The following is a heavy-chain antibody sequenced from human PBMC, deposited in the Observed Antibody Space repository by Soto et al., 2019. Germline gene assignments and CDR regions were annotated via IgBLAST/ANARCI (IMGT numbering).Heavy chain of an antibody. D-gene: IGHD1-26*01. Sequence: QVQLVESGGGVVQPGRSLRLSCAASGFTFSSYGMHGVRQAPGKGLEWVAVISYDGSNKYYADSVKGRFTISRDNSKNTLYLQMNSLRAEDTAVYYCAKDQWAGMGASFDYWGQGTLVTVSS. CDR3: AKDQWAGMGASFDY. CDR1: GFTFSSYG. V-gene: IGHV3-30*18. J-gene: IGHJ4*02. CDR2: ISYDGSNK.